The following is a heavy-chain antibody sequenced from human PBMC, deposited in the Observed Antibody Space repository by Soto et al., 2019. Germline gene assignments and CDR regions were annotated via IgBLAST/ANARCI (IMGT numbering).Heavy chain of an antibody. Sequence: SETLSLTCTVSGGSISSSSYYWGWIRQAPGQGLEWIVSIYYSGRTYYNPSLKRWVSISVDTSKTQFSLKLSSVTAADTAVDYCARHPRGVVVTAPEYYFDYWGQGTLVTVSS. CDR3: ARHPRGVVVTAPEYYFDY. CDR1: GGSISSSSYY. V-gene: IGHV4-39*01. CDR2: IYYSGRT. D-gene: IGHD2-21*02. J-gene: IGHJ4*02.